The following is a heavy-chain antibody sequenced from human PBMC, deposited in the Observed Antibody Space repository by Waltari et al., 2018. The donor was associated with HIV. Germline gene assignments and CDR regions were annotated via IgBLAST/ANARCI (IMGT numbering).Heavy chain of an antibody. D-gene: IGHD3-3*01. V-gene: IGHV3-48*01. CDR1: GFTFSSYS. CDR2: ISSNSSSI. J-gene: IGHJ4*02. CDR3: ARYGGFWTDDY. Sequence: EVQLVESGGGLVQPGGSLRLSCAASGFTFSSYSMNWVRQAPGKGLEGVSYISSNSSSIYLADCVKRRLLISRDNDKNSVYLQMNRLRAEDTAAYYCARYGGFWTDDYRVQGTLVTVSS.